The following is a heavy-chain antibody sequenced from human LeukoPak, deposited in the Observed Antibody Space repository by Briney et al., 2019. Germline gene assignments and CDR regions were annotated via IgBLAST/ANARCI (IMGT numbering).Heavy chain of an antibody. V-gene: IGHV4-4*02. D-gene: IGHD3-22*01. CDR3: AGLVGRYSSGLYYYYFDY. Sequence: PSETLSLTCTVSGDSINSLDLWSWVRQPPGKGLEWIGEMYLSGTTHSNPSVKSRVTISIDKSKNQFFLNLSSVTAADTAVYYCAGLVGRYSSGLYYYYFDYWGQGALVTVSS. CDR2: MYLSGTT. J-gene: IGHJ4*02. CDR1: GDSINSLDL.